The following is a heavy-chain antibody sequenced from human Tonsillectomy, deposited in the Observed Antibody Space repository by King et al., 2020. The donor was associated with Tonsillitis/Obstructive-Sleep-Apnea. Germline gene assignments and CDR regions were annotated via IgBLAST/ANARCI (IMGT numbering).Heavy chain of an antibody. CDR1: GFTFSNYA. J-gene: IGHJ6*03. CDR2: IHTSGSSI. Sequence: VQPVESGGDLVQPGGSLRLSCAASGFTFSNYAMNWVRQAPGKGLEWISYIHTSGSSIAYADFVKGRFTVSRDNAKSSLYLQMNSLRDEDTAVYYCAKKYYYYMDVWGKGTTVTVSS. D-gene: IGHD2/OR15-2a*01. V-gene: IGHV3-48*03. CDR3: AKKYYYYMDV.